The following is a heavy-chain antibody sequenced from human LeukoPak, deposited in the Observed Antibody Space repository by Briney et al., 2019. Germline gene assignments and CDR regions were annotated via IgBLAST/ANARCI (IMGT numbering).Heavy chain of an antibody. J-gene: IGHJ4*02. CDR1: GFTFSSYA. Sequence: RGSLRLSCAASGFTFSSYAMSWVRQAPGKGLEWVSTISGSGSGGSTYYADSVKGRFTISRDNSKDTLYLQMNSLRAEDTAVYYCARQTYSSGWYSDYWGQGTLVTVSS. CDR3: ARQTYSSGWYSDY. D-gene: IGHD6-19*01. CDR2: ISGSGSGGST. V-gene: IGHV3-23*01.